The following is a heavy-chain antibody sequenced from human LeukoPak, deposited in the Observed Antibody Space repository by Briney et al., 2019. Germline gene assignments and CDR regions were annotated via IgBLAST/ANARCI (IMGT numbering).Heavy chain of an antibody. Sequence: PSETLSLTCAVSNGSIGYYYWRWLRQPPGEGLEWIGYIYHTGGTNYNPSLKSRLTISLDMSRNQLSLGLTSVTAADTAVYYCARGGSSQGSTPKQYFYYMNVWGRGTTVSVSS. D-gene: IGHD6-13*01. CDR1: NGSIGYYY. CDR3: ARGGSSQGSTPKQYFYYMNV. CDR2: IYHTGGT. J-gene: IGHJ6*03. V-gene: IGHV4-59*01.